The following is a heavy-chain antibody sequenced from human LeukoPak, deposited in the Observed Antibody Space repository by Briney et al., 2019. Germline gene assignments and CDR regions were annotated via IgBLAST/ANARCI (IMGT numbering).Heavy chain of an antibody. Sequence: PTGGSLRLSCAASGFTFSSYAMSWVRQAPGKGLEWVSTISGSGGRSYSEDPVKGRFTISRDNSRNTLYLQMNSLRVEDTAIYYCAKGGPQFLDYWGQGTLVTVSS. CDR2: ISGSGGRS. J-gene: IGHJ4*02. CDR3: AKGGPQFLDY. CDR1: GFTFSSYA. D-gene: IGHD2-21*01. V-gene: IGHV3-23*01.